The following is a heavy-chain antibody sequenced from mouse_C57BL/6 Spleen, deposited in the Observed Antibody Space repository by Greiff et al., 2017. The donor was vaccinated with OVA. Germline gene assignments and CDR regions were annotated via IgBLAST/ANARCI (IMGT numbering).Heavy chain of an antibody. CDR2: ISSGSSTI. CDR3: ARVGITTVVAPYAMDY. D-gene: IGHD1-1*01. CDR1: GFTFSDYG. V-gene: IGHV5-17*01. Sequence: EVHLVESGGGLVKPGGSLKLSCAASGFTFSDYGMHWVRQAPEKGLEWVAYISSGSSTIYYVDTVKGRFTISRDNAKNTLFLQMTSLRSEDTAMYYCARVGITTVVAPYAMDYWGQGTSVTVSS. J-gene: IGHJ4*01.